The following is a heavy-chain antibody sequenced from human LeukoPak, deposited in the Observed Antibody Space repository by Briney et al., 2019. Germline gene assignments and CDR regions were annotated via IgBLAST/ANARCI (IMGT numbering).Heavy chain of an antibody. CDR3: ARDLAGLLDLGY. D-gene: IGHD2-21*02. CDR1: GYTFTSYD. Sequence: ASVKVSCKASGYTFTSYDINWVRQATGQGLEWMGWMNPNSGNTGYAQKFQGRVTMTRNTSISTAYMELSSLRSEDTAVYYCARDLAGLLDLGYWGQGTLVTVSS. V-gene: IGHV1-8*01. CDR2: MNPNSGNT. J-gene: IGHJ4*02.